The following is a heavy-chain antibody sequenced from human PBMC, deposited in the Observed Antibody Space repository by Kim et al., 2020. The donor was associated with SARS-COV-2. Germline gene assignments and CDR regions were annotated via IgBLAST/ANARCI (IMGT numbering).Heavy chain of an antibody. CDR1: GFTFSNAW. D-gene: IGHD6-13*01. CDR3: TTDASIAAAGDQNFDY. Sequence: GGSLRLSCAASGFTFSNAWMSWVRQAPGKGLEWVGRIKSKTDGGTTDYAAPVKGRFTISRDDSKNTLYLQMNSLKTEDTAVYYCTTDASIAAAGDQNFDYWGQGTLVTVSS. CDR2: IKSKTDGGTT. J-gene: IGHJ4*02. V-gene: IGHV3-15*01.